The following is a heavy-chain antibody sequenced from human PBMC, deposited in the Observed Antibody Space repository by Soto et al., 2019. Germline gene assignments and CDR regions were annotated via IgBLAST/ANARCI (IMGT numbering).Heavy chain of an antibody. CDR1: GFTFSSYS. CDR3: AIVAVTSTDAFDI. CDR2: ISSSSSYI. V-gene: IGHV3-21*01. J-gene: IGHJ3*02. D-gene: IGHD4-17*01. Sequence: EVQLVESGGGLVKPGGSLRLSGAASGFTFSSYSMNWVRQAPGKGLEWVSSISSSSSYIYYADSVKGRFTISRDNAKNSLYLQMNSLRAEDTAVYYCAIVAVTSTDAFDIWGQGTMVTVSS.